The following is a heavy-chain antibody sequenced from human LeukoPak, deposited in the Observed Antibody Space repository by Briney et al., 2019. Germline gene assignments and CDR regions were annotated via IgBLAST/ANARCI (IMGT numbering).Heavy chain of an antibody. J-gene: IGHJ4*02. Sequence: PGGSQRLSCAASGFTFSSYWMSWVRQAPEKGLEWVANIKQDGSEKYYVDSVKGRFTISRDNAKNSLYLQMNSLRAEDTAVYYCARDMPNYVWGSYRTSGIDYWGQGTLVTVSS. CDR1: GFTFSSYW. D-gene: IGHD3-16*01. CDR2: IKQDGSEK. CDR3: ARDMPNYVWGSYRTSGIDY. V-gene: IGHV3-7*01.